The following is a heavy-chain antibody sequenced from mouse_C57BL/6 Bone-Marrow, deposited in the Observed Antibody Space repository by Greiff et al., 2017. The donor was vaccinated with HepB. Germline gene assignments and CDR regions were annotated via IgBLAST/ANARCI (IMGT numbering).Heavy chain of an antibody. V-gene: IGHV1-7*01. CDR3: ARALLRHYFDY. J-gene: IGHJ2*01. Sequence: VQLQQSGAELAKPGASVKLSCKASGYTFTSYWMHWVKQRPGQGLEWIGYINPSSGYTKYNQKFKDKATLTADQSSSTAYMQLSSLTYEDSAVYYCARALLRHYFDYWGQGTTLTVSS. D-gene: IGHD1-1*01. CDR1: GYTFTSYW. CDR2: INPSSGYT.